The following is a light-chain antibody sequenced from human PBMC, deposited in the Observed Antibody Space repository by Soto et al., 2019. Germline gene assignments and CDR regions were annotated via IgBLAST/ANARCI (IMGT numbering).Light chain of an antibody. CDR1: SGHSSYA. J-gene: IGLJ2*01. CDR3: QTWGTAIHDVV. Sequence: QLVLTQSPSASASLGASVKLTCTLSSGHSSYAIAWHQQQPDKGPRYLMKLNSDGSHSKGDGIPDRFSGSSSGAERHLTISSLQSEDEADYYCQTWGTAIHDVVFGGGTKVTVL. V-gene: IGLV4-69*01. CDR2: LNSDGSH.